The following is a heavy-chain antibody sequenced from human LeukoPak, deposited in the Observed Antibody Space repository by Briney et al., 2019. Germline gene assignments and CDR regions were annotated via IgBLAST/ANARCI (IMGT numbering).Heavy chain of an antibody. CDR2: TYYRSKWYN. V-gene: IGHV6-1*01. J-gene: IGHJ2*01. CDR1: GDSVSSNSAA. Sequence: SQTLSLTRAISGDSVSSNSAAWNWIRQSPSRGLEWLGRTYYRSKWYNDYAVSVKSRITINPDTSKNQFSLQLNSVTPEDTAVYYCAREPSIAVAVLYWYFDLWGRGTLVTVSS. D-gene: IGHD6-19*01. CDR3: AREPSIAVAVLYWYFDL.